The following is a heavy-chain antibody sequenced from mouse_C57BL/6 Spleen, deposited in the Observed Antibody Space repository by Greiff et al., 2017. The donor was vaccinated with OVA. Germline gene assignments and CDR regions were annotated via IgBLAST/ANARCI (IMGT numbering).Heavy chain of an antibody. D-gene: IGHD4-1*01. V-gene: IGHV6-6*01. CDR1: GFTFSDAW. CDR3: TRLGTGHYFDY. CDR2: IRNKANNHAT. J-gene: IGHJ2*01. Sequence: EVKVVESGGGLVQPGGSMKLSCAASGFTFSDAWMDWVRQSPEKGLEWVAEIRNKANNHATYYAESVKGRFTISRDDSKSSVYLQMNSLRAEDTGIYYCTRLGTGHYFDYWGQGTTLTVSS.